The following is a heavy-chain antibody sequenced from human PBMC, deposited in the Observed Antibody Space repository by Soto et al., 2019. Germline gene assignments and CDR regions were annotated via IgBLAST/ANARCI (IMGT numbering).Heavy chain of an antibody. CDR3: ARDGQWLVQGYYGMDV. CDR2: IYYSGST. D-gene: IGHD6-19*01. J-gene: IGHJ6*02. CDR1: GFSISSSIYY. V-gene: IGHV4-39*02. Sequence: SETLSLTSTFSGFSISSSIYYLGWIRQPPGKGLEWIGSIYYSGSTYYNPSLKSRVTISVDTSKNQFSLKLSSVTAADTAVYYCARDGQWLVQGYYGMDVWGQGTTVTVSS.